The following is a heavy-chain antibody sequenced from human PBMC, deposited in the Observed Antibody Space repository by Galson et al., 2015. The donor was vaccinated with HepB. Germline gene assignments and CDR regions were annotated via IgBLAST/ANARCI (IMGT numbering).Heavy chain of an antibody. CDR1: GGTFSSYA. Sequence: SVKVSCKASGGTFSSYAISWVRQAPGQGLEWMGGIIPIFGTANYAQKFQGRVTITADESTSTAYMELSSLRSEDTAVYYCARDPITGFLEWLSQYYYYYGMDVWGQGTTVTVSS. V-gene: IGHV1-69*13. J-gene: IGHJ6*02. D-gene: IGHD3-3*01. CDR2: IIPIFGTA. CDR3: ARDPITGFLEWLSQYYYYYGMDV.